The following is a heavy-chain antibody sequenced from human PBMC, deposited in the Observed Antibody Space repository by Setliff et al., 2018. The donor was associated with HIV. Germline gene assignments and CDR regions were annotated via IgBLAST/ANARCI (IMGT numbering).Heavy chain of an antibody. V-gene: IGHV1-8*02. Sequence: ASVKVSCKASGYTFTSNDINWVRQATGQGLEWMGWMNPNSGNTAYAQKFQGRVTMTRNTSISTAYMELSRLRSEDTAVYYCARVAIDYYDTIGYYRAGPIDYWGQGTLVTVSS. J-gene: IGHJ4*02. CDR1: GYTFTSND. CDR3: ARVAIDYYDTIGYYRAGPIDY. D-gene: IGHD3-22*01. CDR2: MNPNSGNT.